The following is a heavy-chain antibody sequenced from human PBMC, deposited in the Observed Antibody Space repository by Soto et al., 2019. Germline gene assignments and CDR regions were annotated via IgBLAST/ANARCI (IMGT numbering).Heavy chain of an antibody. V-gene: IGHV4-61*05. D-gene: IGHD3-10*01. Sequence: SETLSLTCTVSGGSISSSSYYWSWVRQPPGKGLEWIGEVNYSGTTSYNPSLKSRVIISLDKSKNQFSLKVTSVTAADTAVYYCATQNPGSYHFDSWGQGHLVTVSS. CDR2: VNYSGTT. CDR3: ATQNPGSYHFDS. J-gene: IGHJ4*02. CDR1: GGSISSSSYY.